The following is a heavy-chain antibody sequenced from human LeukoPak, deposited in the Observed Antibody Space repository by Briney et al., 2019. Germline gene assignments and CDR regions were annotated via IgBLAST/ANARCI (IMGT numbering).Heavy chain of an antibody. CDR1: GYTFTNYA. V-gene: IGHV1-18*01. CDR3: ARDLDGAGSYYY. Sequence: ASVKVSCKASGYTFTNYAISWVRQAPGQGLEWMGWISAYNGNTNYAQKLQGRVTMTTDTSTNTAYMELRSLRSDDTAVYYCARDLDGAGSYYYWGQGPLVAVSS. D-gene: IGHD3-10*01. CDR2: ISAYNGNT. J-gene: IGHJ4*02.